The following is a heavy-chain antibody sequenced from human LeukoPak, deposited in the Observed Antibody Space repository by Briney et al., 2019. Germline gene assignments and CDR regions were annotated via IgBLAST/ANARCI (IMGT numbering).Heavy chain of an antibody. J-gene: IGHJ4*02. CDR2: ISGGSNT. Sequence: PSETLSLTCTVSGGSISSGDYYWSWIRQPPGKGLEWVSVISGGSNTYYADSVKGRFTISRDNSKNTLYLQMNSLRAEDTAVYYCAKAPSGSYVPFEFWGQGTLVIVSS. CDR1: GGSISSGDYY. D-gene: IGHD1-26*01. V-gene: IGHV3-23*01. CDR3: AKAPSGSYVPFEF.